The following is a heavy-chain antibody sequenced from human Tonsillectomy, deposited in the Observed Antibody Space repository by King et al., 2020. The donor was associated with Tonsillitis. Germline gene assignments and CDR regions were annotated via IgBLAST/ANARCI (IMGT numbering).Heavy chain of an antibody. CDR1: GFTFSSYA. CDR2: ITGSGGTT. J-gene: IGHJ3*02. CDR3: AKFLFGWLLPDDAFDI. Sequence: EVQLVESGGGLVQPGGSLRLSCATSGFTFSSYAMTWVRQAPGEGLEWVSGITGSGGTTYYADSVKGRFTISRDNSKNTVYLEMNNLSAEDTAVYYCAKFLFGWLLPDDAFDIWGQGTLVTVSS. D-gene: IGHD3-22*01. V-gene: IGHV3-23*04.